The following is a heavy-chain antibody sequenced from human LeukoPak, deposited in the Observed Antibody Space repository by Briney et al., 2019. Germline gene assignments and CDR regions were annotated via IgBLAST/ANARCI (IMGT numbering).Heavy chain of an antibody. Sequence: SETLSLTCTVSGGSVSSGSYSWSWIRQPPGKGLEWIECMYYSGSANYNPSLKSRVTMSVDTSKNRFSLKLTSVAAADTAVYYWARDASGSYFHYWGQGTLVTVSS. CDR3: ARDASGSYFHY. CDR2: MYYSGSA. J-gene: IGHJ4*02. V-gene: IGHV4-61*01. CDR1: GGSVSSGSYS. D-gene: IGHD3-10*01.